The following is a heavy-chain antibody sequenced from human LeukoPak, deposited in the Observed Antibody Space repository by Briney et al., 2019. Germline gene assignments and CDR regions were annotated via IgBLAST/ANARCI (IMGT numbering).Heavy chain of an antibody. CDR2: IRYDGSNK. CDR3: ATTIVVVPAAMPAESG. Sequence: GGSLRLSCAASGFTFSSYGMHWVRQAPGKGLEWVAFIRYDGSNKYYADSVKGRFTISRDNSKNTLYLQMNSLRAEDTAVYYCATTIVVVPAAMPAESGWGQGTLVTVSS. D-gene: IGHD2-2*01. CDR1: GFTFSSYG. J-gene: IGHJ4*02. V-gene: IGHV3-30*02.